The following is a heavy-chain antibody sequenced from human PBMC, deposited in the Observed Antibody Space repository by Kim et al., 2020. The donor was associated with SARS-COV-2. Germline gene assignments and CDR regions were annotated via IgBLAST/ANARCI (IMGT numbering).Heavy chain of an antibody. V-gene: IGHV3-11*05. Sequence: RFTISRDNAKNSLYLQMNSLRAEDTAVYYCARDPMGYCSGGSCYTGWFDPWGQGTLVTVSS. J-gene: IGHJ5*02. CDR3: ARDPMGYCSGGSCYTGWFDP. D-gene: IGHD2-15*01.